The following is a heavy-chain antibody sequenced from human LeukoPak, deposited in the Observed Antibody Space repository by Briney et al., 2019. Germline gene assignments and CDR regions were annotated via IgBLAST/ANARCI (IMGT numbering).Heavy chain of an antibody. CDR1: GGSISSGDYY. J-gene: IGHJ4*02. CDR2: IYYSGST. D-gene: IGHD3-22*01. Sequence: SETLSLTCTVSGGSISSGDYYWSWLRQPPGKGLEWIVYIYYSGSTYYNPSLKSRVTISVDTSKNQFSLKLSSVTAADTAVYYCARGQGDSSGYYHIDYWGQGTLVTVSS. CDR3: ARGQGDSSGYYHIDY. V-gene: IGHV4-30-4*01.